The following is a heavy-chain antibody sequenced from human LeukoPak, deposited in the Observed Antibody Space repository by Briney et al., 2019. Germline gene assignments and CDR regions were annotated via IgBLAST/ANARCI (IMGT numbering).Heavy chain of an antibody. CDR3: ARDSEVFGCSGGSCYSGAFDI. CDR1: GFTFSSYA. J-gene: IGHJ3*02. CDR2: ISYDGSNK. D-gene: IGHD2-15*01. Sequence: PGRSLRLSCAASGFTFSSYAMHWVRQAPGKGLEWVAVISYDGSNKYYADSVKGRFTISRDNSKNTLYLQMNSPRAEDTAVYYCARDSEVFGCSGGSCYSGAFDIWGQGTMVTVSS. V-gene: IGHV3-30*04.